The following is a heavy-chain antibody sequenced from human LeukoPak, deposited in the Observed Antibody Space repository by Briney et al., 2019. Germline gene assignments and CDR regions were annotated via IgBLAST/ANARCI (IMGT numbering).Heavy chain of an antibody. V-gene: IGHV3-7*01. D-gene: IGHD2-15*01. Sequence: GGSLRLSCAASGFTFSSYWMSWVRQAPGKGLEWVANIKQDGSEKYYVDSVKGRLTISRDNAKNSLYLQTNSLRAEDTAVYYCARDRSGGSCLDYWGQGTLVTVSS. CDR2: IKQDGSEK. CDR3: ARDRSGGSCLDY. J-gene: IGHJ4*02. CDR1: GFTFSSYW.